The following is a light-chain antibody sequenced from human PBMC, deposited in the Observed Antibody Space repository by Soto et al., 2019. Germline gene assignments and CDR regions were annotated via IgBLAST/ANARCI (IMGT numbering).Light chain of an antibody. CDR2: QDN. Sequence: SYELTQPPSVSVSPGHTASITCSGDKLGDKYAFWYQQKPGQSPVLVIYQDNKRPSGIPERFSGSNSGNTATLTISGTQSLDEADYYCQAWDTNTVVSGGGTQLTVL. J-gene: IGLJ2*01. V-gene: IGLV3-1*01. CDR1: KLGDKY. CDR3: QAWDTNTVV.